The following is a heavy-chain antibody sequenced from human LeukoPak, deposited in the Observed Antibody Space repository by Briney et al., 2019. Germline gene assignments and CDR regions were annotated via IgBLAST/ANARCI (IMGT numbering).Heavy chain of an antibody. Sequence: ASVKVSCKASGYTFTGYYMHWVRQAPGQGLEWMGWINPNSGGTNYAQKFQGRATMTRDTSISTAYMELSRLRSDDTAVYYCARDNYDFWSGYYNAFDIWGQGTMVTVSS. V-gene: IGHV1-2*02. J-gene: IGHJ3*02. D-gene: IGHD3-3*01. CDR3: ARDNYDFWSGYYNAFDI. CDR1: GYTFTGYY. CDR2: INPNSGGT.